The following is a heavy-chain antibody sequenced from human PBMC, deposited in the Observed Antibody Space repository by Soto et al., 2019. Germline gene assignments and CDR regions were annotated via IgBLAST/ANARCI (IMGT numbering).Heavy chain of an antibody. CDR2: ISGHTSKT. V-gene: IGHV1-18*01. Sequence: ASVKVSCKASGYTRFGLNWVRQAPGQGLEWMGWISGHTSKTKYAQRFQGRVTMTTDASTTTAYMELTSLRSDDTAVYYCATLSDYYYYAMDVCGQGTTVTVSS. J-gene: IGHJ6*02. CDR1: GYTRFG. CDR3: ATLSDYYYYAMDV.